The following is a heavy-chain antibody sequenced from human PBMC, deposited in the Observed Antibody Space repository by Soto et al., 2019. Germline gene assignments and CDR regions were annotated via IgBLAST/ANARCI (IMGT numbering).Heavy chain of an antibody. CDR2: IYTSGIT. J-gene: IGHJ4*02. CDR1: GGSVTNYD. D-gene: IGHD2-15*01. CDR3: VRDQTVLAFDY. V-gene: IGHV4-4*07. Sequence: PSETLSLTCTVSGGSVTNYDWAWIRHPAGKGLEWIGRIYTSGITNYNPSLKSRVTMSVDTSKNQFSLKLNSVTAADTAVYYCVRDQTVLAFDYLCQLTLVAFSS.